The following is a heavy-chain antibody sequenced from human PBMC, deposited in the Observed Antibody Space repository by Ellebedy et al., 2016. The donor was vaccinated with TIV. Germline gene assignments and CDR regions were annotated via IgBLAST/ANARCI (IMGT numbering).Heavy chain of an antibody. D-gene: IGHD1-14*01. V-gene: IGHV3-48*04. CDR3: ASGRPVSNQIFDY. Sequence: GESLKISCAASGFSFSTYNMNWVRQAPGKGLEWVSYISGSSSTIYYADSVKGRFTTSRDNAKNSLYLQINSLRAEDTAVYYCASGRPVSNQIFDYWGQGTLVTVSS. CDR1: GFSFSTYN. CDR2: ISGSSSTI. J-gene: IGHJ4*02.